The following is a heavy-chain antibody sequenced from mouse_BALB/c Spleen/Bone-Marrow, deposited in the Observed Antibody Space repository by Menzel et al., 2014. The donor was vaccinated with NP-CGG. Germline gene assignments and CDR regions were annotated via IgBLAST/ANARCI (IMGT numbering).Heavy chain of an antibody. Sequence: EVKLVESGGGLVQPGGSLRLSCVTSGFTFTDYYMSWVRQPPGKALEWLGFIRNKANGYTTEYSTSVKGRFTISRDNSQSILYLQMNTLRAEDSATYYCARGVVATDYWGQGTTLTVSS. CDR2: IRNKANGYTT. D-gene: IGHD1-1*01. CDR1: GFTFTDYY. V-gene: IGHV7-3*02. J-gene: IGHJ2*01. CDR3: ARGVVATDY.